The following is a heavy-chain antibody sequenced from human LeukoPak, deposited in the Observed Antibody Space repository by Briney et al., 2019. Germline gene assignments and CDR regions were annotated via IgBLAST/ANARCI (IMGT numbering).Heavy chain of an antibody. V-gene: IGHV4-4*07. Sequence: SETLSLTCTVSGGSISSYYWSWIRQPAGKGLEWIGRISSSGTTNYNPYLKSRVTMSVDTSKNQFSLKLSSVTAADTAVYYCARRGSSTGYFDYWGQGTLVTVSS. CDR3: ARRGSSTGYFDY. D-gene: IGHD2-2*01. CDR2: ISSSGTT. CDR1: GGSISSYY. J-gene: IGHJ4*02.